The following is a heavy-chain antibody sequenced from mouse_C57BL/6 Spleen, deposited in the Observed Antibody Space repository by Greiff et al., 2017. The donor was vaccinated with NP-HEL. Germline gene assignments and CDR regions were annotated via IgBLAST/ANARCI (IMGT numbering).Heavy chain of an antibody. CDR1: GYSITSGYY. CDR2: ISYDGSN. Sequence: VQLKQSGPGLVKPSQSLSLTCSVTGYSITSGYYWNWIRQFPGNKLEWMGYISYDGSNNYNPSLKNRISITRDTSKNQFFLKLNSVTTEDTATYYCAREGYDYDGDYFDYWGQGTTLTVSS. J-gene: IGHJ2*01. D-gene: IGHD2-4*01. V-gene: IGHV3-6*01. CDR3: AREGYDYDGDYFDY.